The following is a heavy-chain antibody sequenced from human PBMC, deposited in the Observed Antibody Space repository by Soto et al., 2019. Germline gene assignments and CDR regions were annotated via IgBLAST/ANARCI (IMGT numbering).Heavy chain of an antibody. J-gene: IGHJ6*02. CDR3: ARDQDYYDSRGYYHYGIDV. D-gene: IGHD3-22*01. V-gene: IGHV4-30-4*01. CDR1: GGSISSGDYY. CDR2: IYYSGST. Sequence: SETLSLTGTVSGGSISSGDYYWSWFRQPPGKGLEWIGCIYYSGSTYYNPSLKSRVTISVDTSKNQFSLKLCSVTAADTAVYYCARDQDYYDSRGYYHYGIDVWGQRTTVTVSS.